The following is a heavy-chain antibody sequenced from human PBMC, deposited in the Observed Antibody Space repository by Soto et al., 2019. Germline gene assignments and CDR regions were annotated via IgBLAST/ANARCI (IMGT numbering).Heavy chain of an antibody. CDR2: ISGTAVST. CDR1: GFTFSTYA. Sequence: EVQLLESGGGLVQPGGSLRLSCAASGFTFSTYAMSWVRQAPGKGLEWVSVISGTAVSTDYADSVKGRFTISRDNSKNTLFLQMNSLRAEDTAVYYCAKHRTWSYYFDYWGQGTLVTVSS. V-gene: IGHV3-23*01. J-gene: IGHJ4*02. CDR3: AKHRTWSYYFDY. D-gene: IGHD3-10*01.